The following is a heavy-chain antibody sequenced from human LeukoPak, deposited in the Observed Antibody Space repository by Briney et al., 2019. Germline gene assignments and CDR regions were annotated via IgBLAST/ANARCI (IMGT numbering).Heavy chain of an antibody. CDR1: GYTFTSYY. D-gene: IGHD3-9*01. Sequence: ASVKVSCKASGYTFTSYYMHWVRQAPGQGLEWMGIINPSGGSTSYAQKFQGRVTMTRHTSTSTVYMELSSLRSEDTAVYYCAREFYILTGYSAGPYFDYWGQGTLVTVSS. V-gene: IGHV1-46*01. CDR2: INPSGGST. J-gene: IGHJ4*02. CDR3: AREFYILTGYSAGPYFDY.